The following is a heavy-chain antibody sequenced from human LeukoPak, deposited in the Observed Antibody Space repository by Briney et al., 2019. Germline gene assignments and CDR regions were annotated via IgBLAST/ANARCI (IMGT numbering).Heavy chain of an antibody. J-gene: IGHJ4*02. D-gene: IGHD2/OR15-2a*01. CDR2: IYHSGRT. V-gene: IGHV4-4*02. CDR1: GDSISSNKW. Sequence: PSETLSLTCGVSGDSISSNKWWNWVRQPPGKGLEWIGEIYHSGRTNFNPSLKSRVTISVDKSKNQFSLMLTSVTAADTAMYYCACNSAWYSGNWGQGTLVIVSS. CDR3: ACNSAWYSGN.